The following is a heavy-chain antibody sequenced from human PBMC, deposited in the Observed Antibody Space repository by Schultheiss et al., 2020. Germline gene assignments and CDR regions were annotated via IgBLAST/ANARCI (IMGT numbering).Heavy chain of an antibody. D-gene: IGHD3-10*01. V-gene: IGHV3-23*01. Sequence: GGSLRLSCAASGFTFSSYAMSWVRQAPGKGLEWVSAISGSGGSTYYADSVKGRFTISRDNSKNTLYLQMNSLRAEDTAVYYCAKTLLWFGDHYGMDVWGQGTTVTVSS. CDR2: ISGSGGST. CDR3: AKTLLWFGDHYGMDV. CDR1: GFTFSSYA. J-gene: IGHJ6*02.